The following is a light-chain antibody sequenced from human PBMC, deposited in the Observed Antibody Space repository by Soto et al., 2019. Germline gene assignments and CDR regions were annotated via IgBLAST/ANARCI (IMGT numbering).Light chain of an antibody. CDR3: QQYNSYPST. V-gene: IGKV1-5*01. J-gene: IGKJ2*01. Sequence: DIQMTQSPSTVSASVGDGVTITCRASQSISTWLAWYQQKPGKAPKLLIYDASTLESGVPSGFSGSGSVTEFTLTISSLQPDDFATYYGQQYNSYPSTFGQGTKLEIK. CDR2: DAS. CDR1: QSISTW.